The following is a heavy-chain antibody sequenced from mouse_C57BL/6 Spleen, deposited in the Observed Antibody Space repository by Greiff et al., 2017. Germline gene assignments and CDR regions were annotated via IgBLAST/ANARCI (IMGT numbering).Heavy chain of an antibody. CDR1: GYTFTSYW. Sequence: QLQQPGAELVKPGASVKLSCKASGYTFTSYWMQWVKQRPGQGLEWIGEIDPSDSYTNYNQKFKGKATLTVDTSSSTAYMQLSSLTSEDSAVYYCALWGHAMDYWGQGTSVTVSS. CDR2: IDPSDSYT. D-gene: IGHD6-2*01. CDR3: ALWGHAMDY. V-gene: IGHV1-50*01. J-gene: IGHJ4*01.